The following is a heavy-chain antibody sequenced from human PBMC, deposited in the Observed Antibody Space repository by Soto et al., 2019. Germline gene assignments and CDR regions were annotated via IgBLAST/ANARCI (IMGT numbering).Heavy chain of an antibody. CDR3: ARAPYDFWTRFDY. D-gene: IGHD3-3*01. J-gene: IGHJ4*02. CDR2: IFSNDEK. V-gene: IGHV2-26*01. Sequence: SGPTLVNPTETLTLTCTVSGFSLSNARMGVSWIRQPPGKALEWLAHIFSNDEKSYSTSLKSRLTISKDTSKSQVVLTMTNMDPVDIGTYYCARAPYDFWTRFDYWGQGTLVMVTS. CDR1: GFSLSNARMG.